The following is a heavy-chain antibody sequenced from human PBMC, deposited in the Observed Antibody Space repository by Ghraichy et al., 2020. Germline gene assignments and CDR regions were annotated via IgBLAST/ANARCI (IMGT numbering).Heavy chain of an antibody. CDR1: GGSFSGYY. V-gene: IGHV4-34*01. CDR3: ARGRGPYSGLKRHYYGMDV. D-gene: IGHD1-26*01. Sequence: SETLSLTCAVYGGSFSGYYWSWIRQPPGKGLEWIGEINHSGSTNYNPSLKSRVTISVDTSKNQFSLKLSSVTAADTAVYYCARGRGPYSGLKRHYYGMDVWGQGTTVTVSS. J-gene: IGHJ6*02. CDR2: INHSGST.